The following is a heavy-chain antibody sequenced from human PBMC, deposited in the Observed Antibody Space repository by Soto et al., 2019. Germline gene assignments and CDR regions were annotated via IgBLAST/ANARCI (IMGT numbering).Heavy chain of an antibody. J-gene: IGHJ6*02. D-gene: IGHD3-16*01. CDR1: GASISSYY. Sequence: SETLSLTCTVSGASISSYYWSWIRQPPAEGLEWIGYIYYSGSTNYNPSLKSRVTISLDTSKKQFSLKLRSVTAADTAVYYCARDAAWESDDPRDCYGMDFWGQGTPVTVSS. V-gene: IGHV4-59*01. CDR2: IYYSGST. CDR3: ARDAAWESDDPRDCYGMDF.